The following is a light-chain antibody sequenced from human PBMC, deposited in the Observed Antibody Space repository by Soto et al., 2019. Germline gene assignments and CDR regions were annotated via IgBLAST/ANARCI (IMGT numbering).Light chain of an antibody. V-gene: IGKV3-20*01. Sequence: EIVLTQSPGTLSLSPGERATLSCRASQSVGSSYLAWYQRKPGQAPRLLIYGASSRATGIPDRFSGSGSGTDFTVTISRLQPEDFAVYFCQQYGNTPQTYGQGTKVEIK. CDR3: QQYGNTPQT. CDR1: QSVGSSY. CDR2: GAS. J-gene: IGKJ1*01.